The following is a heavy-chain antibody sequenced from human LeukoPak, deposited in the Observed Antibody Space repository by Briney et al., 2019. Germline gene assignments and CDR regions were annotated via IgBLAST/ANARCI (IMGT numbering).Heavy chain of an antibody. CDR3: ARGGYDFVYYYYGMDV. CDR1: GYTFTGYY. CDR2: INPNSGGT. J-gene: IGHJ6*02. V-gene: IGHV1-2*06. D-gene: IGHD3-3*01. Sequence: ASVKVSCKASGYTFTGYYMHWVRQAPGQGLEWMGRINPNSGGTNYAQKFQGRVTMTRDTSISTAYMERSRLRADDTAVYYCARGGYDFVYYYYGMDVWGQGTTVTVSS.